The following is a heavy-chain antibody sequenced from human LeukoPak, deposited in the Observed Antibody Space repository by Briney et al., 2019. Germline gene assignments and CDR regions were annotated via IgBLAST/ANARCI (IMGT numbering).Heavy chain of an antibody. CDR2: ISTSGSS. Sequence: SETLSLTCTVSGGSMSSGNYYYWSWIRQPAGKGLDWIGRISTSGSSNYNPSLKSRVTISVDTSKNQFSLKLSSVTAADTAVYYCARGQQLVGGTDYWGQGTLVTVSS. D-gene: IGHD6-13*01. V-gene: IGHV4-61*02. CDR1: GGSMSSGNYYY. CDR3: ARGQQLVGGTDY. J-gene: IGHJ4*02.